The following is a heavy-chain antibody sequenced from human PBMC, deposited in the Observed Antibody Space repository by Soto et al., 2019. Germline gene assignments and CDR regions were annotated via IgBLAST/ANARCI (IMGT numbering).Heavy chain of an antibody. CDR3: IGTYSGSSMRFDY. J-gene: IGHJ4*02. CDR1: GFGFTFSTSA. Sequence: WGSLRLSYAASGFGFTFSTSAMSWVRQAPGKGLEWVSTFRESGGTTHYANSVKGRFTISRDTSKNTLYLQMNSLKTEDTAVYYCIGTYSGSSMRFDYWGQGTLVTVSS. V-gene: IGHV3-23*01. CDR2: FRESGGTT. D-gene: IGHD5-12*01.